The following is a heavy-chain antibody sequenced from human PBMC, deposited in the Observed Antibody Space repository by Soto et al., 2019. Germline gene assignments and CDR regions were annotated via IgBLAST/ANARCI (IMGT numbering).Heavy chain of an antibody. CDR3: ARKVAARPRWFDP. CDR1: GGSIRSSNW. CDR2: IYHSGST. D-gene: IGHD6-6*01. Sequence: PSDTLSLTCSVSGGSIRSSNWWSLVRQPPGKGLEWIGEIYHSGSTNYNPSLKSRVTISVDKSKNQFSLKLSSVTAADTAVYYCARKVAARPRWFDPWGQGTLVTVSS. V-gene: IGHV4-4*02. J-gene: IGHJ5*02.